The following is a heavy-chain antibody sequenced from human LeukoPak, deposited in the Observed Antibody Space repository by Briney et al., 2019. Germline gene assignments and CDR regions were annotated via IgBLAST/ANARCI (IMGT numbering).Heavy chain of an antibody. CDR1: GGSFSGYY. CDR3: ARRRDGSYFDY. J-gene: IGHJ4*02. D-gene: IGHD5-24*01. Sequence: SETLSLTCAVYGGSFSGYYWSWIRQPPGKGLEWIGEINHSGSTNYNPSLKSRVTISVDTSKNQFSLKLSSVTAADTAVYYCARRRDGSYFDYWGQGTLVTDPS. CDR2: INHSGST. V-gene: IGHV4-34*01.